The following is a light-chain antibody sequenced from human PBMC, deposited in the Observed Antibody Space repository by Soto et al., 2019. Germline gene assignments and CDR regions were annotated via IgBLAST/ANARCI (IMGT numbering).Light chain of an antibody. CDR3: QQYGSSPYT. CDR1: QGVSSTY. CDR2: ATS. V-gene: IGKV3-20*01. J-gene: IGKJ2*01. Sequence: EIVLTQSPGTLSLSPGERATLFCRASQGVSSTYVAWYQQKPGQTPRLLIYATSFRATGIPDRFSGGGSGTDFTLTISRLEPEDFAVYYCQQYGSSPYTFGQGTKLEIK.